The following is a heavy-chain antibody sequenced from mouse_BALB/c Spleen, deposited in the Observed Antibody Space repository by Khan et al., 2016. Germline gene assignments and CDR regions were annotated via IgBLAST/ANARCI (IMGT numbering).Heavy chain of an antibody. D-gene: IGHD2-4*01. CDR1: GFTFNTYA. Sequence: EVQLVESGGGLVQPKGSLKLSCAASGFTFNTYAMNWVRQAPGKGLEWVARIKSKSNNYATYYADSVKDRFTISRDDSQGMLYLQMNNLKTEDTAMYYCVGYEYDYWGQGTSVTVSS. CDR2: IKSKSNNYAT. CDR3: VGYEYDY. J-gene: IGHJ4*01. V-gene: IGHV10-1*02.